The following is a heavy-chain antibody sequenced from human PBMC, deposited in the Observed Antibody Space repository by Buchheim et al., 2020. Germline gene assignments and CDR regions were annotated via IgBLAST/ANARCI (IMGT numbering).Heavy chain of an antibody. CDR3: ARAGQAYYSGMDV. CDR2: IYPSGST. V-gene: IGHV4-4*07. D-gene: IGHD7-27*01. Sequence: QVQLQESGPGLVKPSETLSLTCSVSGGSISRYYWSWIRQSAGKGLEWIGRIYPSGSTNYDPSLKSRVTMSVDTSKNQFSLKLSSVTAADTAVYYCARAGQAYYSGMDVWGQGTT. CDR1: GGSISRYY. J-gene: IGHJ6*02.